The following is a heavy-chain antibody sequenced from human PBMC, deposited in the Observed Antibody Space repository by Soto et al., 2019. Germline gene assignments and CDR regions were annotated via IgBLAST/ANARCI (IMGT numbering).Heavy chain of an antibody. CDR2: IYYSGST. CDR3: ARIVRILSCSGGSCYSVVPGWYFDL. Sequence: SETLSLTCTVSGGSISSGDYYWSWIRQPPGKGLEWIGYIYYSGSTYYNPSLKSRVTISVDTSKNQFSLKLSSVTAADTAVYYCARIVRILSCSGGSCYSVVPGWYFDLWGRGTLVTVSS. CDR1: GGSISSGDYY. J-gene: IGHJ2*01. D-gene: IGHD2-15*01. V-gene: IGHV4-30-4*01.